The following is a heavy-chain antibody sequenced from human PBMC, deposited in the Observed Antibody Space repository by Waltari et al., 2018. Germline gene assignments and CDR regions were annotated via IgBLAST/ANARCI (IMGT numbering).Heavy chain of an antibody. CDR2: IRYDGRNK. V-gene: IGHV3-30*02. J-gene: IGHJ4*02. D-gene: IGHD6-6*01. CDR1: GFTFSSYG. Sequence: QVQLVESGGGVVQPGGSLRLSCAASGFTFSSYGMHWVRQAPGKGLEWVAFIRYDGRNKYYADSGKGRFTISRDNSKNTLYLQMNSRRAEDTAVYYCAKERSAIQLAPSGFDYWGQGTLVTVSS. CDR3: AKERSAIQLAPSGFDY.